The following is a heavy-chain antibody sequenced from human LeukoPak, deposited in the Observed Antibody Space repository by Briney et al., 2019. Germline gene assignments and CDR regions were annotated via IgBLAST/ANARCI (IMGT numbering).Heavy chain of an antibody. CDR3: ARGDRVAAETFDY. V-gene: IGHV4-59*12. CDR2: IYYSGST. CDR1: GGSISSYY. J-gene: IGHJ4*02. Sequence: SETLSLTCTVSGGSISSYYWSWLRQPPGKGLEWIGYIYYSGSTYYNPSLKSRVTISVDTSKNQFSLKLSSVTAADTAVYYCARGDRVAAETFDYWGQGTLVTVSS. D-gene: IGHD6-13*01.